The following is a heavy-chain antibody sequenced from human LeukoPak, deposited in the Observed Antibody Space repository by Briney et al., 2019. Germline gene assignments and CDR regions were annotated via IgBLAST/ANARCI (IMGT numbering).Heavy chain of an antibody. Sequence: GGSLRLSCAASGFTVTTDYMNWVRQAPGKGLEWVSLIYSGATTYYADSVKGRFTISRDSSKSTLYLQMNSLRAEDTAVYYCAKTGTPWYYFDYWGQGTLVTVSS. CDR1: GFTVTTDY. J-gene: IGHJ4*02. V-gene: IGHV3-53*01. CDR2: IYSGATT. D-gene: IGHD1-1*01. CDR3: AKTGTPWYYFDY.